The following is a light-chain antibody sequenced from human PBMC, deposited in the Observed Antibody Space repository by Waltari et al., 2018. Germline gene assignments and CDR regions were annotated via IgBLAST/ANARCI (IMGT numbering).Light chain of an antibody. CDR2: AAS. CDR1: QSISRY. J-gene: IGKJ1*01. V-gene: IGKV3-20*01. CDR3: QNHERLPAM. Sequence: EIVLTQSPGTLSLSPGERATLSCRASQSISRYLDWYQQKPGQAPRLLIYAASSRATGIPDRFSGSGSGTDFSLTISRLEPEDFAVYYCQNHERLPAMFGQGTKVEIK.